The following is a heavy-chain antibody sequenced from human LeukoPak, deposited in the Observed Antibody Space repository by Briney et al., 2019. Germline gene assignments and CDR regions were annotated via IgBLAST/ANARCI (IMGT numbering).Heavy chain of an antibody. CDR1: GGTFSSYA. Sequence: ASVKVSCKASGGTFSSYAISWVRQAPGQGLEWMGGIIPIFGTANYAQKFQGRVTITADESTSTAYMELSSLRSEDTAVYYCARARDPPCYYDSSGYYFDYWGQGTLVTVSS. CDR3: ARARDPPCYYDSSGYYFDY. V-gene: IGHV1-69*13. J-gene: IGHJ4*02. CDR2: IIPIFGTA. D-gene: IGHD3-22*01.